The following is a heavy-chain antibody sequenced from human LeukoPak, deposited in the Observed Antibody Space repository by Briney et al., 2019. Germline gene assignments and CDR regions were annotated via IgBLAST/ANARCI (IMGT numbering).Heavy chain of an antibody. CDR2: IYYTGST. D-gene: IGHD3-3*01. J-gene: IGHJ6*03. V-gene: IGHV4-39*07. Sequence: SETLSLTCAVSGASISGSGYYLGWIHQPPGKGLEWIGNIYYTGSTNYNPSLKSRVTISVDTSKNQFSLKLSSVTAADTAVYYCARDRFLEWTTEGYYYYMDVWGKGTTVTVSS. CDR3: ARDRFLEWTTEGYYYYMDV. CDR1: GASISGSGYY.